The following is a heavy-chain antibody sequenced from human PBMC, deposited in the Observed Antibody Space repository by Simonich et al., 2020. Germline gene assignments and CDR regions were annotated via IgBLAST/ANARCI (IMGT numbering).Heavy chain of an antibody. V-gene: IGHV4-34*01. Sequence: QVQLQQWGAGLLKPSETLSLTCAVYGGSFSGYYWSWIRQPPGKGMEWIGEINHSGSTNYNPPLQSRVTISVYTSKNQFSLKLSSVTAADTAVYYCATHLQLGPFDYWGQGTLVTVSS. CDR1: GGSFSGYY. CDR2: INHSGST. CDR3: ATHLQLGPFDY. J-gene: IGHJ4*02. D-gene: IGHD1-1*01.